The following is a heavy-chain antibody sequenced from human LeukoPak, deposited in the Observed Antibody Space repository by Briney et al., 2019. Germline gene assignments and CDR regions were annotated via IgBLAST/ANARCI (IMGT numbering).Heavy chain of an antibody. J-gene: IGHJ5*02. CDR3: ARRLTQYDCFDP. D-gene: IGHD2-2*01. Sequence: SQTLSLTCAISGDSVSSNSVTWNWIRQSPSRGLEWLGRTYYRSTWYNDYAVSVRGRITVNPDTSKNQFSLHLNAVTPEDTAVYYCARRLTQYDCFDPWGQGILVTVSS. V-gene: IGHV6-1*01. CDR1: GDSVSSNSVT. CDR2: TYYRSTWYN.